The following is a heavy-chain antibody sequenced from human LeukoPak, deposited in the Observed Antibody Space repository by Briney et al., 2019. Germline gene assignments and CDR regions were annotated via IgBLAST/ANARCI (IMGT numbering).Heavy chain of an antibody. Sequence: GASVKVSCKASGYTFTGYYMHWVRQAPGQGLEWMGWINPNSGGTNYAQKFQARVTMTRDTSISTAYMELSRLRSDDTAVYYCARARDYYGSGSYYNGFDYWGQGTLVTVSS. V-gene: IGHV1-2*02. CDR3: ARARDYYGSGSYYNGFDY. CDR2: INPNSGGT. J-gene: IGHJ4*02. CDR1: GYTFTGYY. D-gene: IGHD3-10*01.